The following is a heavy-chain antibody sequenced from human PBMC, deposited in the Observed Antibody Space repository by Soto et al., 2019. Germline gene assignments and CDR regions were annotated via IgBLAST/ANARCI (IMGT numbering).Heavy chain of an antibody. J-gene: IGHJ3*02. CDR3: ARAHRGYYYGSDAFDI. Sequence: QVQLVQSGAEVKKPGSSVKVSCKASGGTFSSYTISWVRQAPGQGLEWMGRIIPILGIANYAQKFQGRVTITAEKSTSTAYMELSSLRSEDTAVYYCARAHRGYYYGSDAFDIWGQGTMVTVSS. CDR2: IIPILGIA. D-gene: IGHD3-22*01. V-gene: IGHV1-69*02. CDR1: GGTFSSYT.